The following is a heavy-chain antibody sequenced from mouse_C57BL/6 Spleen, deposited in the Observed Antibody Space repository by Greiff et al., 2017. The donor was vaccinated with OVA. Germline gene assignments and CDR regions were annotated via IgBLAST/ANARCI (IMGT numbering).Heavy chain of an antibody. V-gene: IGHV1-55*01. J-gene: IGHJ4*01. CDR1: GYTFTSYW. CDR3: ARATRYYYGSSVYAMDY. D-gene: IGHD1-1*01. Sequence: VQLQQPGAELVKPGASVKMSCKASGYTFTSYWITWVKQRPGQGLEWIGDIYPGSGSTNYNEKFKSKATLTVDTSSSTAYMQLRSLTSEDSAVYYWARATRYYYGSSVYAMDYWGQGTSVTVSA. CDR2: IYPGSGST.